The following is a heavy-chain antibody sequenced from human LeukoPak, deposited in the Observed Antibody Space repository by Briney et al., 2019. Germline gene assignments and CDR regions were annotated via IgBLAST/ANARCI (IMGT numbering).Heavy chain of an antibody. J-gene: IGHJ3*02. Sequence: SQTLSLTCTVSGGSSSSGSYYWSWIRQPAGKGLELIGRIYTSGSTNYNPSLKSRVTISVDTSKNQFSLKLSSVTAADTAVYYCARDYNDAFDIWGQGTMVTVSS. CDR3: ARDYNDAFDI. CDR2: IYTSGST. CDR1: GGSSSSGSYY. V-gene: IGHV4-61*02. D-gene: IGHD1-1*01.